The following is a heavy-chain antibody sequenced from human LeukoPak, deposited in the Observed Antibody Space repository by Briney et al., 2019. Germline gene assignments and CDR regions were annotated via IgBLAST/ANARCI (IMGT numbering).Heavy chain of an antibody. V-gene: IGHV3-48*03. CDR2: ISSSGSTI. Sequence: GGSLRLSCAASGFTFSSYEMNWVRQAPGKGLEWVSYISSSGSTIYYADSVKGRFTISRDNAKNSLYLQMNSLRAEDTAVYYCAREKYYYDSSLGYWGQGTLVTVSS. J-gene: IGHJ4*02. CDR1: GFTFSSYE. CDR3: AREKYYYDSSLGY. D-gene: IGHD3-22*01.